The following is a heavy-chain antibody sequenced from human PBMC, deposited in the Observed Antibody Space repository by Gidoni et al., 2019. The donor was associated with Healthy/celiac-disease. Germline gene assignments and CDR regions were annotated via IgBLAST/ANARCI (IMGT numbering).Heavy chain of an antibody. V-gene: IGHV3-7*01. D-gene: IGHD6-6*01. Sequence: EVQLVESGGGLVQPGGSLRLSCAASGFTFSSYWMSWVRQAPGKGLEWVANIKQDGSEKYYVDSVKGRFTISRDNAKNSLYLQMNSLRAEDTAVYYCARPRTYSSSPASRPYYFDYWGQGTLVTVSS. CDR2: IKQDGSEK. J-gene: IGHJ4*02. CDR3: ARPRTYSSSPASRPYYFDY. CDR1: GFTFSSYW.